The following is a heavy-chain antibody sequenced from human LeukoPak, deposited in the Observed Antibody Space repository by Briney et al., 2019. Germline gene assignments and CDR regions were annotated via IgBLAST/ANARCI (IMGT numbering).Heavy chain of an antibody. CDR2: IWYDGSNK. CDR1: GFTFSSYS. J-gene: IGHJ6*02. V-gene: IGHV3-33*08. Sequence: GGSLRLSCAASGFTFSSYSMNWVRQAPGKGLEWVAVIWYDGSNKYYADSVKGRFAISRDNSKNTLYLQMNSLRAEDTAVYYCARDLTYYYDSSGYYTKTLYYYYGMDVWGQGTTVTVSS. D-gene: IGHD3-22*01. CDR3: ARDLTYYYDSSGYYTKTLYYYYGMDV.